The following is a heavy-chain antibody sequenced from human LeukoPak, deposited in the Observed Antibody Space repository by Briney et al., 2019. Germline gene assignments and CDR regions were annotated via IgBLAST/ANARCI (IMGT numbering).Heavy chain of an antibody. J-gene: IGHJ4*02. CDR1: GGSFSGYY. CDR3: ASVPPGLRLGVN. V-gene: IGHV4-34*01. CDR2: INHSGST. D-gene: IGHD3-16*01. Sequence: SETLSLTCAVYGGSFSGYYWSWIRQPPGKGLEWIGEINHSGSTNYNPSLKSRVTISVDTSKNQFSLKLSSVTAADTAVYYCASVPPGLRLGVNWGQGTLVTVSS.